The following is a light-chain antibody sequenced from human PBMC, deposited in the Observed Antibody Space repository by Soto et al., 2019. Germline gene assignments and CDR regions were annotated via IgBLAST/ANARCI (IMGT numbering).Light chain of an antibody. J-gene: IGKJ1*01. CDR2: GAS. Sequence: EIVLTQSPDTLSLSPGERATLSCRASQSVSSDYLAWDQQKPGQAPRLLIYGASNRANGVPDRFSGSGSGTDFTLTISRLEPEDFAVYYCQQYDDSETFGQGTKVEIK. CDR3: QQYDDSET. CDR1: QSVSSDY. V-gene: IGKV3-20*01.